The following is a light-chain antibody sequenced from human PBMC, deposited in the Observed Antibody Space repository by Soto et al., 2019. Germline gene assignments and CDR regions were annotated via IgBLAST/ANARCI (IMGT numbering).Light chain of an antibody. Sequence: DIQMTQSPSSLSASVGDRVTITCRASQSISTNLNWYQQKAGKAPKLLIYAASTLQSGVPSTFSGSGSGTDFTLTISSLQSEDFATYFCQQCYGTPLTFGGGTKVEIK. CDR2: AAS. V-gene: IGKV1-39*01. J-gene: IGKJ4*01. CDR3: QQCYGTPLT. CDR1: QSISTN.